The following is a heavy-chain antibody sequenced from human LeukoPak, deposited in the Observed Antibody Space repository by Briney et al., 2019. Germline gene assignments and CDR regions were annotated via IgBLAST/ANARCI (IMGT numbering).Heavy chain of an antibody. J-gene: IGHJ4*02. CDR2: ISSGGSNT. D-gene: IGHD1-26*01. Sequence: GVLRLSCAASGFTFGTYVMSWVRQAPGKGLEWVSAISSGGSNTYYADSVKGRFTISRDNAKNTLFLQMNSLRAEDTAVYYCAKGPEAGRFDYWGQGTLVTVSS. CDR1: GFTFGTYV. CDR3: AKGPEAGRFDY. V-gene: IGHV3-23*01.